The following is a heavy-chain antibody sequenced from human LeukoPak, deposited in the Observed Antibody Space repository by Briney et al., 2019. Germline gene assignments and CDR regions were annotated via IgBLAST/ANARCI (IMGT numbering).Heavy chain of an antibody. V-gene: IGHV3-23*01. Sequence: GGSLRLSCAASGFPFTFAMSWVRQAPGKGLEWVSSISGSGGDTYYADSVKGRFTVSRDNSKNTLYLQMNSLRAEDTAVYYCTKQSTARSLGEGGRGTLVTVSS. CDR3: TKQSTARSLGE. CDR1: GFPFTFA. D-gene: IGHD6-6*01. J-gene: IGHJ4*02. CDR2: ISGSGGDT.